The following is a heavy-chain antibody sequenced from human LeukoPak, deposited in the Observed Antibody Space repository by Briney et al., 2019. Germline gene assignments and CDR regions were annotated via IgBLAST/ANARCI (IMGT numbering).Heavy chain of an antibody. J-gene: IGHJ4*02. D-gene: IGHD6-13*01. CDR1: GGSISSGDYY. CDR2: IYYSGST. Sequence: SETLSLTCTVSGGSISSGDYYWSWIRQPPGKGLEWIGYIYYSGSTYYNPSLKSRVTISVDTSKNQFSLKLSSVTAADTAVYYCARGGGSSWYPSLFDYWGQRTLVTVSS. V-gene: IGHV4-30-4*08. CDR3: ARGGGSSWYPSLFDY.